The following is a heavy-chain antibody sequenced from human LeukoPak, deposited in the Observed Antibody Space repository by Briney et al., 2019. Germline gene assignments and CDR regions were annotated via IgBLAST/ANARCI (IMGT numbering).Heavy chain of an antibody. D-gene: IGHD6-19*01. V-gene: IGHV3-30*18. CDR1: GFTFSSYG. CDR3: AKEIMWGAVAAYDAFDI. Sequence: PGGSLRLSCAASGFTFSSYGMHWVRQAPGKGLEWVAVISYDGSNKYYADSVKGRFTISRDNSKNTLYLQMNSLRAEDTAVYYRAKEIMWGAVAAYDAFDIWGQGTMVTVSS. J-gene: IGHJ3*02. CDR2: ISYDGSNK.